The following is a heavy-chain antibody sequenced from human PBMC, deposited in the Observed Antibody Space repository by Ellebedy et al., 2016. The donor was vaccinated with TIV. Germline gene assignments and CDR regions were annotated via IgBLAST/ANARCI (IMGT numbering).Heavy chain of an antibody. Sequence: MPSETLSLTCNVSGGSMTSYYWSWIRQPPGRELKWIGNIYYSGGVNYNPSLESRITLSVDSSNSKFSLKLNSVTAADSAVYYCARHIGGVIRGAGACDCWGQGALVTVSS. J-gene: IGHJ4*02. V-gene: IGHV4-59*08. CDR1: GGSMTSYY. CDR2: IYYSGGV. D-gene: IGHD2-8*02. CDR3: ARHIGGVIRGAGACDC.